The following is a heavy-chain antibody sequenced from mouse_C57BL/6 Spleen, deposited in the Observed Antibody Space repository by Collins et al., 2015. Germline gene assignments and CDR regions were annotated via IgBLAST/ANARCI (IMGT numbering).Heavy chain of an antibody. CDR3: ARRGDYSNGDYYAMDY. CDR2: IYPGDGDT. CDR1: GYAFSSYW. Sequence: QVQLQQSGAELVKPGASVKISCKASGYAFSSYWMNWVKQRPGKGLEWIGQIYPGDGDTNYNGKFKGKATLTADKSSSTAYMQLSSLTSEDSAVYFCARRGDYSNGDYYAMDYWGQGTSITVSS. D-gene: IGHD2-5*01. V-gene: IGHV1-80*01. J-gene: IGHJ4*01.